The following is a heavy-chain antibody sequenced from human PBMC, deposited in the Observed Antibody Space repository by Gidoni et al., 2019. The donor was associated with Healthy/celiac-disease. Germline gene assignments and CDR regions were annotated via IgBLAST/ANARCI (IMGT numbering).Heavy chain of an antibody. CDR1: GDTLTDVS. V-gene: IGHV1-24*01. CDR2: FDPEDGET. Sequence: QVQLVQSGAAVKKHGASVKVSCKASGDTLTDVSMHWVRQAPGNGLEWMGGFDPEDGETIYAQKFQGRVTMTEDTSTDTAYMELSSLRSEDTAVYYCATVESAYYYDSSGSFFDYWGQGTLVTVSS. CDR3: ATVESAYYYDSSGSFFDY. J-gene: IGHJ4*02. D-gene: IGHD3-22*01.